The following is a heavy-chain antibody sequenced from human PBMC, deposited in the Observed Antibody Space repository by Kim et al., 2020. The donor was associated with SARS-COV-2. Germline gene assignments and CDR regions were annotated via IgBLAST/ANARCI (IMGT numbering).Heavy chain of an antibody. D-gene: IGHD1-26*01. J-gene: IGHJ6*02. CDR1: GYTLTELS. CDR3: ATAPVVVGATLSDYYYYGMDV. V-gene: IGHV1-24*01. Sequence: ASVKVSCKVSGYTLTELSMHWVRQAPGKGLEWMGGFDPEDGETIYAQKFQGRVTMTEHTSTDTAYMELSSLRSEDTAVYYCATAPVVVGATLSDYYYYGMDVWGQGTTVTVSS. CDR2: FDPEDGET.